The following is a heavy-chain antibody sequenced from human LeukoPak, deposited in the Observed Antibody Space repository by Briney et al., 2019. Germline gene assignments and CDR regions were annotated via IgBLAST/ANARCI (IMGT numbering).Heavy chain of an antibody. CDR2: IWYDGSNK. V-gene: IGHV3-33*06. CDR3: AKQAPYYYGSGSYYPPFDY. D-gene: IGHD3-10*01. J-gene: IGHJ4*02. CDR1: GFTFSSYG. Sequence: PGGSLRLSCAASGFTFSSYGMHWVRQAPGKGLEWVAVIWYDGSNKYYEDSVKGRFTISRDNSKNTLYLQMNSLRAEDTAVYYCAKQAPYYYGSGSYYPPFDYWGQGTLVTVSS.